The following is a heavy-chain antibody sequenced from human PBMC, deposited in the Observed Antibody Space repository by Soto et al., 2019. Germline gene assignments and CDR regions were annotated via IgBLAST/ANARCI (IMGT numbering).Heavy chain of an antibody. V-gene: IGHV5-51*01. CDR1: GYSFTSYW. CDR2: IYPGDSDT. Sequence: GESLKISCKGSGYSFTSYWIGWVRQMPGKGLEWMGIIYPGDSDTRYSPSFQGQVTISADKSISTAYLQWSSLKASDTAMYYCARHKEYSYGYSYYYGMDVWGQGTTVTVSS. D-gene: IGHD5-18*01. J-gene: IGHJ6*02. CDR3: ARHKEYSYGYSYYYGMDV.